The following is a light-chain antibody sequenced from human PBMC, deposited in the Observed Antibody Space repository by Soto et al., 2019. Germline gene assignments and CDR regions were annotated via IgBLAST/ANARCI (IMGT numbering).Light chain of an antibody. J-gene: IGLJ2*01. CDR1: SGHSSYA. Sequence: QSVLTQSPSASASLGASVKLTCTLSSGHSSYAIAWHQQQPEKGPRYLMKLNSDGSHSTGDGIPDRFSGSSSGAERYLTISSLQSEDEAYYYCQTWGTGIQVFGGGTKLTVL. V-gene: IGLV4-69*01. CDR3: QTWGTGIQV. CDR2: LNSDGSH.